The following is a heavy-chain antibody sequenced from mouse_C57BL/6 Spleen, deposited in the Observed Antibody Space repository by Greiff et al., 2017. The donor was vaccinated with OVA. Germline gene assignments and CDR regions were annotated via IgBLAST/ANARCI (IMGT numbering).Heavy chain of an antibody. D-gene: IGHD1-1*01. CDR1: GYTFTEYT. Sequence: QVQLKESGAELVKPGASVKLSCKASGYTFTEYTIHWVKQRSGQGLEWIGWFYPGSGSIKYNEKFKDKATLTADKSSSTVYMELSRLTSEDSAVYFCARHEEVTTVVASYWYFDVWGTGTTVTVSS. J-gene: IGHJ1*03. V-gene: IGHV1-62-2*01. CDR3: ARHEEVTTVVASYWYFDV. CDR2: FYPGSGSI.